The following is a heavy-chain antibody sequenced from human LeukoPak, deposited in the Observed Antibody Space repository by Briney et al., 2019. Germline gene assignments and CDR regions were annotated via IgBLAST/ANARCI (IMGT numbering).Heavy chain of an antibody. J-gene: IGHJ4*02. CDR2: IYYSGST. Sequence: PSETLSLTCTVSGGSISSSSYYWGWIRQPPGKGLEWIGSIYYSGSTYYNPSLKRRITISIDTSKNQFSLKLSSVTAADTAVYYCARVDSGSYFFDYWGQGTLVTVSS. CDR3: ARVDSGSYFFDY. CDR1: GGSISSSSYY. D-gene: IGHD1-26*01. V-gene: IGHV4-39*01.